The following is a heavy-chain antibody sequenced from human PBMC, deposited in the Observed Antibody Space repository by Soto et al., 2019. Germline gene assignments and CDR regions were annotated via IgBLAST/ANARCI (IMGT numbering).Heavy chain of an antibody. J-gene: IGHJ6*02. CDR2: ISGSGGST. Sequence: GESLKISCAASGFTFSSYAMSWVRQAPGKGLEWVSAISGSGGSTYYADSVKGRFTISRDNSKNTLYLQMNSLRAEDTAVYYCAKDWRDYYGMDAWGQGTTVTVSS. CDR1: GFTFSSYA. V-gene: IGHV3-23*01. D-gene: IGHD3-3*01. CDR3: AKDWRDYYGMDA.